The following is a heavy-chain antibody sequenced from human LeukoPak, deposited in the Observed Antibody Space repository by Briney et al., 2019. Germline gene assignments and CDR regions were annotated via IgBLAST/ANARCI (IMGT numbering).Heavy chain of an antibody. D-gene: IGHD2-15*01. V-gene: IGHV1-69*06. CDR2: IIPIFGTA. CDR3: ARDGGYCSGGSCSNDAFDI. Sequence: SVNVSCKASGGTFISYAISWVRQAPGQGLEWMGGIIPIFGTANYAQKFQGRVTITADKSTSTAYMELSSLRSEDTAVYYCARDGGYCSGGSCSNDAFDIWGQGTMVTVSS. CDR1: GGTFISYA. J-gene: IGHJ3*02.